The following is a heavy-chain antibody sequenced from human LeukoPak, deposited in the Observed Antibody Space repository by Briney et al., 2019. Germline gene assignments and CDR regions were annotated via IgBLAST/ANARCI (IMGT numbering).Heavy chain of an antibody. V-gene: IGHV3-21*01. CDR1: GFTFSSYS. D-gene: IGHD6-13*01. J-gene: IGHJ5*02. CDR3: ARGIAAAGTHHWFDP. Sequence: GGSLRLSCAASGFTFSSYSMNWVRRAPGKGLEWVSSISSSSSYIYYADSVKGRFTISRDNAKNSLYLQMNSLRAEDTAVYYCARGIAAAGTHHWFDPWGQGTLVTVSS. CDR2: ISSSSSYI.